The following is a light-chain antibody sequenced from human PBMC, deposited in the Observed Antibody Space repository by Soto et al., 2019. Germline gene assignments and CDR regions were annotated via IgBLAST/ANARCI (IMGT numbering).Light chain of an antibody. CDR2: GAS. J-gene: IGKJ1*01. CDR1: QGIAKD. CDR3: LQNYYSSRT. Sequence: IQLTQSPSSLSASVGDRVTITCRASQGIAKDLGWYQQKPGKAPSLLIFGASFLQSGVTSSFSGSGSGTDFTITINGLQPEDFATYYCLQNYYSSRTVVQGTKVEIK. V-gene: IGKV1-6*01.